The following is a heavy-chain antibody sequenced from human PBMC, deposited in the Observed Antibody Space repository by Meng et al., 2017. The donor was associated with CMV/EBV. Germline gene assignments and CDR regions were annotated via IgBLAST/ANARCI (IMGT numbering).Heavy chain of an antibody. V-gene: IGHV4-59*01. D-gene: IGHD2-2*01. CDR1: SGSISSYY. J-gene: IGHJ4*02. CDR2: IYYSGST. CDR3: ARAVVVPAAIDY. Sequence: SETLSLTCTVSSGSISSYYWSWIRQPPGKGLEWIGYIYYSGSTNYNPSLKSRVTISVDTSKNQFSLKLSSVTAADTAVYYCARAVVVPAAIDYWGQGTLVTVSS.